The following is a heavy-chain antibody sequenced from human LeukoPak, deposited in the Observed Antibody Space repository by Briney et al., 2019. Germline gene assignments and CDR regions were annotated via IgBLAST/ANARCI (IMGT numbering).Heavy chain of an antibody. CDR3: VKGPYGSGISNWFDP. CDR1: DGAIAGYS. Sequence: SETLSLTCTVSDGAIAGYSWSWIRQAPGKGLEWIGYIYYSGDTNYNPSLQSRVTVSVDTSKNQFSLKLTSVSAADTAMYYCVKGPYGSGISNWFDPWGQGTQVIVSS. J-gene: IGHJ5*02. CDR2: IYYSGDT. D-gene: IGHD3-10*01. V-gene: IGHV4-59*01.